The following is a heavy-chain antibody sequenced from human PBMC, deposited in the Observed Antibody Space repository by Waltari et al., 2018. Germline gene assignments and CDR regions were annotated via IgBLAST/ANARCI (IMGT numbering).Heavy chain of an antibody. Sequence: QVQLVESGGGVVQPGRSLRLSCAASGFTFSSFAMHWVRQAPGKGLEWVALISYDGSDKNYADSVKGRFTISRDNSKNTLYLQVNSLRPEDTAVYYCVRVLRGRWELLDYWGQGTLVTVSS. CDR2: ISYDGSDK. CDR3: VRVLRGRWELLDY. CDR1: GFTFSSFA. V-gene: IGHV3-30*01. D-gene: IGHD1-26*01. J-gene: IGHJ4*02.